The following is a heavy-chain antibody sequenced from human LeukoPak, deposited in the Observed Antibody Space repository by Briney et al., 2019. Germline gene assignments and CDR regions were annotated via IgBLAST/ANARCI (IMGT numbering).Heavy chain of an antibody. CDR1: GFTFSPYA. Sequence: GRSLRLSCAASGFTFSPYAMHWVRQAPGKGLEWVAVISYDGTNKYYAGSVKGRFTISRDNSNNTLYLQMNSLRAEDTAVYYCARARFWPVVAASYGMEVWGQGTTVTVSS. J-gene: IGHJ6*02. D-gene: IGHD2-15*01. CDR3: ARARFWPVVAASYGMEV. V-gene: IGHV3-30*04. CDR2: ISYDGTNK.